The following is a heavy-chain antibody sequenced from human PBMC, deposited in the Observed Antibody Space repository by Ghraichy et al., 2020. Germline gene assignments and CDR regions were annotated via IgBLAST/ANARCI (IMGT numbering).Heavy chain of an antibody. J-gene: IGHJ5*02. Sequence: ASVKVSCKASGYTFTSYYMHWVRQAPGQGLEWMGIMNPNGGSTSYAQKFQGRVTMTRDTSTSTGYMELSSLRSEDTAVYYCARTSQYTMVRGVHIWFDPWGQGTLVTVSS. D-gene: IGHD3-10*01. CDR2: MNPNGGST. CDR3: ARTSQYTMVRGVHIWFDP. V-gene: IGHV1-46*03. CDR1: GYTFTSYY.